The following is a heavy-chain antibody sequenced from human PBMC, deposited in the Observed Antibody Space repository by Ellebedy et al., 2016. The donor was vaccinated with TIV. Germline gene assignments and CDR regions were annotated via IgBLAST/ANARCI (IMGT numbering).Heavy chain of an antibody. Sequence: GESLKISCAASGFSFSNAWMTWVRQAPGKGLEWVGRIKNKSDGETTDYAAPVRGRFTISRDDSKNTLYLQMSSLKTEDTAVYYCATRSSGSRWGQGTLVTVSS. D-gene: IGHD5-12*01. J-gene: IGHJ4*02. V-gene: IGHV3-15*01. CDR2: IKNKSDGETT. CDR1: GFSFSNAW. CDR3: ATRSSGSR.